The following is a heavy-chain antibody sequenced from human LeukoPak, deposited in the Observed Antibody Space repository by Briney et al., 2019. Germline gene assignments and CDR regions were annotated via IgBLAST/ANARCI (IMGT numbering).Heavy chain of an antibody. D-gene: IGHD5-18*01. V-gene: IGHV4-61*02. CDR1: GGSISSSSYY. CDR3: ARGTAMVTADY. CDR2: IYTSGST. Sequence: SETLSLTCTVSGGSISSSSYYWGWIRQPPGKGLEWIGRIYTSGSTNYNPSLKSRVTISVDTSKNQFSLKLSSVTAADTAVYYCARGTAMVTADYWGQGTLVTVSS. J-gene: IGHJ4*02.